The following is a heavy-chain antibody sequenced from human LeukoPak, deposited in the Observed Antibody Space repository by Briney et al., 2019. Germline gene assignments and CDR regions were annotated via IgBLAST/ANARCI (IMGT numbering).Heavy chain of an antibody. J-gene: IGHJ6*03. CDR3: ARGNYWTYYYYYMDV. D-gene: IGHD1-1*01. CDR1: GYTVTSYV. V-gene: IGHV1-8*01. Sequence: ASVKLSCNASGYTVTSYVTNWVPQATRHGLKCLGWMNPNSGNTGYAQKFQGRDTMTRNTYISTAYMELSSLRSEDTAVYYCARGNYWTYYYYYMDVWGKGTTVTVSS. CDR2: MNPNSGNT.